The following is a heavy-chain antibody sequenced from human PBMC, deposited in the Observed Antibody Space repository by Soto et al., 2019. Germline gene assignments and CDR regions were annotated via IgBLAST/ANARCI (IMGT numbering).Heavy chain of an antibody. CDR1: GFTFDDYA. CDR2: ISWNSGSI. CDR3: AKGRYDMLTGYLDY. J-gene: IGHJ4*02. V-gene: IGHV3-9*01. Sequence: EVQLVESGGGLVQPGRSLRLSCAASGFTFDDYAMHWVRQAPGKGLEWVSGISWNSGSIGYADSVKGRFTISRDNAKNSLYLQMNSLRAEDTALYYCAKGRYDMLTGYLDYWGQGTLVTVSS. D-gene: IGHD3-9*01.